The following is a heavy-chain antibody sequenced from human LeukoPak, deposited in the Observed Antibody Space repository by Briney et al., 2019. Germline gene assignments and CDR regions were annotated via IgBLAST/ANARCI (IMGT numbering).Heavy chain of an antibody. CDR2: IWYDGSNK. Sequence: GGSLRLSCAASGFTFSSYGMHWVRQAPGKGLEWVAVIWYDGSNKYYADSVKGRFTISRDNAKNSLYLQMNSLRAEDTAVYYCARDFGLYWGQGTLVTVSS. V-gene: IGHV3-33*01. J-gene: IGHJ4*02. D-gene: IGHD3-3*01. CDR1: GFTFSSYG. CDR3: ARDFGLY.